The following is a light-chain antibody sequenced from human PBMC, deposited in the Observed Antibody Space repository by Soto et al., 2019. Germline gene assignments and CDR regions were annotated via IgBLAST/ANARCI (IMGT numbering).Light chain of an antibody. CDR1: QSVSSSY. CDR2: GAS. V-gene: IGKV3D-20*02. CDR3: QQRSAWPPT. J-gene: IGKJ4*01. Sequence: IVLTQSPGTLSLSPWERATLSCRASQSVSSSYLAWYQQKPGQAPRLLIYGASSRATGIPDRFSGSGSGTDFTLTISRLEPEDFAVYYCQQRSAWPPTFGGGTKVDIK.